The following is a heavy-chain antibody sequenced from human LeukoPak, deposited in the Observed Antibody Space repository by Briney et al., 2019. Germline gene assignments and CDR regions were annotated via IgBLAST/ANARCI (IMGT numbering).Heavy chain of an antibody. J-gene: IGHJ4*02. CDR3: ARHPKFDY. V-gene: IGHV3-23*01. CDR2: ISGSGGST. Sequence: PGGSLRLSCAASGFTFSSYAMSCLRQAPGKGREGVSAISGSGGSTYYADSGKVRFTISRDNSKNTLYLEMNSLRAKDTAVYYCARHPKFDYWGQGTLVTVSS. CDR1: GFTFSSYA.